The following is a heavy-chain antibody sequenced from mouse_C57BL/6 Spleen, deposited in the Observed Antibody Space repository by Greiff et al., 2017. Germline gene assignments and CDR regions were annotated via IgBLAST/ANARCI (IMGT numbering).Heavy chain of an antibody. D-gene: IGHD3-3*01. CDR1: GFSLTSYA. CDR2: IWTGGGT. V-gene: IGHV2-9-1*01. CDR3: ARNLGQEDFDY. J-gene: IGHJ2*01. Sequence: QVQLKESGPGLVAPSQSLSITCTVSGFSLTSYAISWVRQPPGKGLEWLGVIWTGGGTYYNSALKSILSISKDNSKSQVFLKMNSLQTDDTARYYCARNLGQEDFDYWGQGTTLTVSS.